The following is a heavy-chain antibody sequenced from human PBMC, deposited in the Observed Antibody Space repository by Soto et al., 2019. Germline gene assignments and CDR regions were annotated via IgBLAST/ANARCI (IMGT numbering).Heavy chain of an antibody. CDR2: ISSSSSYI. CDR1: GFTFSSYS. CDR3: AREGGCSSTSCYPPIGGMDV. D-gene: IGHD2-2*01. J-gene: IGHJ6*02. Sequence: NPGGSLRLSXAASGFTFSSYSMNWVRQAPGKGLEWVSSISSSSSYIYYADSVKGRFTISRDNAKNSLYLQMNSLRAEDTAVYYCAREGGCSSTSCYPPIGGMDVWGQGTTVTVSS. V-gene: IGHV3-21*01.